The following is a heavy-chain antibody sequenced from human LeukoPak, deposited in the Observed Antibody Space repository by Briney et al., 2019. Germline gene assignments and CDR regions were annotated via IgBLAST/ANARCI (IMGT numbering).Heavy chain of an antibody. CDR3: AKDRSDTSMVYNFDH. CDR2: ISDGGGTT. Sequence: PGGSLRLSCGASGFAFSSYALTWVRQVPGKGLEWVSAISDGGGTTYYADSVKGRFTISRDNSKNTLYLQMNSLRAGDTAVYYCAKDRSDTSMVYNFDHWGQGTLVTVSS. CDR1: GFAFSSYA. J-gene: IGHJ4*02. D-gene: IGHD5-18*01. V-gene: IGHV3-23*01.